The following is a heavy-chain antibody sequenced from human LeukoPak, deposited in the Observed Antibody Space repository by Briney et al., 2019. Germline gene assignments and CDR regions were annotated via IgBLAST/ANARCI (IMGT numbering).Heavy chain of an antibody. CDR2: ISSDESNK. D-gene: IGHD6-19*01. V-gene: IGHV3-30*18. J-gene: IGHJ4*02. Sequence: PGRSLRLSCAASGFIFSRYGMHWVRQAPGKGLEWVAVISSDESNKYYADSVKGRFTISRDNSKNTLYLQMNSVRAEDTAVYYCAKGHSSGWYCIQFWRQGTLVTVSS. CDR1: GFIFSRYG. CDR3: AKGHSSGWYCIQF.